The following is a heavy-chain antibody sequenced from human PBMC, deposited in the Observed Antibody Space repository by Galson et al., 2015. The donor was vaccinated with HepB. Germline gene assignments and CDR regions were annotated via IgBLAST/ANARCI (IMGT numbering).Heavy chain of an antibody. D-gene: IGHD6-13*01. CDR3: ARDRGSSPPWYYYGMDV. CDR1: GYTFTSYG. V-gene: IGHV1-18*04. CDR2: ISAYNGNT. J-gene: IGHJ6*02. Sequence: SVKVSCKASGYTFTSYGISWVRQAPGQGLEWMGWISAYNGNTNYAQKLQGRVTMTTDTSTSTAYMELRSLRSDDTAVYYCARDRGSSPPWYYYGMDVWGQGTTVTVSS.